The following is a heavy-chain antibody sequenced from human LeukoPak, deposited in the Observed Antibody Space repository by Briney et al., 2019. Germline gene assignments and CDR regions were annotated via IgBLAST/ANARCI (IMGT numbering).Heavy chain of an antibody. J-gene: IGHJ4*02. CDR1: GFTFSSSA. D-gene: IGHD2-2*01. CDR2: IVVGSGNT. Sequence: PVKVSCKTSGFTFSSSAVQWVRQARGQRLEWIGWIVVGSGNTNYAQKFQERVTITRDTSTATAYMELSSLRSEDTAVYYCAADRQCSSTRCYPYNFDYWGQGTLVTVSS. CDR3: AADRQCSSTRCYPYNFDY. V-gene: IGHV1-58*01.